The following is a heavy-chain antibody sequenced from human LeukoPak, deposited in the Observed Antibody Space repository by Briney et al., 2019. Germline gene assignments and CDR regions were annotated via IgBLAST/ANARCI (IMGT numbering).Heavy chain of an antibody. Sequence: GGPLRLSCAASGFLFSNAWMSWVRQPPGKGLEWGGRIKSKTDGGTTVYAAPVKGRFTISRDDSKNTLCLQMNSLKTEDTAVYYCTTGLQGTWGQGTLVTVSS. D-gene: IGHD3-10*01. CDR3: TTGLQGT. J-gene: IGHJ4*02. V-gene: IGHV3-15*01. CDR2: IKSKTDGGTT. CDR1: GFLFSNAW.